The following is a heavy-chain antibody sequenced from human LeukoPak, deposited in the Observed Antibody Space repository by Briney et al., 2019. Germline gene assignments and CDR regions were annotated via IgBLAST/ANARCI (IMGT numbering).Heavy chain of an antibody. CDR1: GGSFSGYY. V-gene: IGHV4-59*08. CDR2: IYYSGST. J-gene: IGHJ4*02. CDR3: ARVSSLYYIDY. D-gene: IGHD2-8*01. Sequence: PSETLSLTCAVYGGSFSGYYWSWIRQPPGKGLEWIGYIYYSGSTNYNPSLKSRVTISVDTSKNQFSLKLSSVTAADTAVYYCARVSSLYYIDYWGQGTLVTVSS.